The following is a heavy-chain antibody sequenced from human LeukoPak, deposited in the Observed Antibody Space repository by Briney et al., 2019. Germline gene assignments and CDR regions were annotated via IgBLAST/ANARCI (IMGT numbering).Heavy chain of an antibody. CDR1: GFTFSSYS. V-gene: IGHV3-23*01. Sequence: GGSLRLSCAASGFTFSSYSMNWVRQAPGKGLEWVSAITGSGSSTYYADSVKGRFTISRDNSKNTLYLQMRSLRAEDTAVHYCAKRPDIVVVPPALSYWGQGTLVTVSS. CDR2: ITGSGSST. J-gene: IGHJ4*02. CDR3: AKRPDIVVVPPALSY. D-gene: IGHD2-2*01.